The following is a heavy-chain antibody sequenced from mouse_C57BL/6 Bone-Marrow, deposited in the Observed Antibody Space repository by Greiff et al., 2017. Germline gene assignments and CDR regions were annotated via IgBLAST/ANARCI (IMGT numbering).Heavy chain of an antibody. V-gene: IGHV1-26*01. Sequence: EVKLQQSGPELVKPGASVKISCKASGYTFTDYYMNWVKQSHGKSLEWIGDINPNNGGTSYNQKFKGKATLTVDKSSSTAYMELRSLTSEDSAVYYCARGKVYYYGPGFAYWGQGTLVTVSA. CDR1: GYTFTDYY. J-gene: IGHJ3*01. D-gene: IGHD1-1*01. CDR2: INPNNGGT. CDR3: ARGKVYYYGPGFAY.